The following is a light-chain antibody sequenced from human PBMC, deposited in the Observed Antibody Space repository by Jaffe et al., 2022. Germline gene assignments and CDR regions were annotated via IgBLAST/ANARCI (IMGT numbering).Light chain of an antibody. CDR3: CSYAGDNTLVV. J-gene: IGLJ2*01. Sequence: QSVLTQHASVSGSPGQSITISCTGTGGDIGIYHLVSWYQQHPGKAPKLMIYGGSRRPSGVSHRFSGSQSGNTASLTISGLQPEDEADYYCCSYAGDNTLVVFGGGTTLTVL. CDR2: GGS. CDR1: GGDIGIYHL. V-gene: IGLV2-23*01.